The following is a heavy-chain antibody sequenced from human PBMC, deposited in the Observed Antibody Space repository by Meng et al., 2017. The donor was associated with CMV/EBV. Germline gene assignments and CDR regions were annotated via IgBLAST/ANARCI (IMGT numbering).Heavy chain of an antibody. CDR2: IIPIFGTA. CDR3: ARVCGGSCFDY. Sequence: QVQLGQLGAEGQKPGALVKVSCKAAGGTFSSYANSWGRQAPGKGLEWMGGIIPIFGTANYAQKFQGRVTITADESTSTAYMELSSLRSEDTAVYYCARVCGGSCFDYWGQGTLVTVSS. V-gene: IGHV1-69*12. D-gene: IGHD2-15*01. CDR1: GGTFSSYA. J-gene: IGHJ4*02.